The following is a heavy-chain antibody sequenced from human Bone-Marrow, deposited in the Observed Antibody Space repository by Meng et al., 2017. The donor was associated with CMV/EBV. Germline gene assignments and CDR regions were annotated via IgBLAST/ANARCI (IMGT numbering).Heavy chain of an antibody. CDR1: GYTFTGDY. D-gene: IGHD4-23*01. CDR2: INPNSGDT. V-gene: IGHV1-2*02. CDR3: ARYTGNSASYYYYGMDV. J-gene: IGHJ6*02. Sequence: ASVKVSCKASGYTFTGDYMHWVRQAPGQGLEWMGLINPNSGDTTFAQKFQGRVTMTRDTSISTAYMELSRLRSDDTAVYYCARYTGNSASYYYYGMDVWGQGTTVTVSS.